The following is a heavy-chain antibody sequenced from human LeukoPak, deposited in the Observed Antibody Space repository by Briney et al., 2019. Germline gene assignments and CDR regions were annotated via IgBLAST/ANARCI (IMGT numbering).Heavy chain of an antibody. CDR1: GYAFTGYY. D-gene: IGHD3-22*01. Sequence: ASVKVSCKASGYAFTGYYMHWVRQAPGQGLEWMGRINPNSGGTNYAQKFRGRVTMTRDTSISTAYMELSRLRSDDTAVYYCARISFTYYYDSSGLDYWGQGTLVTVSS. CDR2: INPNSGGT. V-gene: IGHV1-2*06. J-gene: IGHJ4*02. CDR3: ARISFTYYYDSSGLDY.